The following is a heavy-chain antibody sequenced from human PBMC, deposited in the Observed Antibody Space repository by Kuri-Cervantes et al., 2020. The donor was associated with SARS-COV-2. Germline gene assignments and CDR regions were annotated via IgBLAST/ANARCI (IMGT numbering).Heavy chain of an antibody. Sequence: GESLKISCAASGSTFSSYAMHWVRQAPGKGLEWVAVISYDGSNKYYADSVKGRFTISRDNSKNTLYLQMNSLRAEDTAVYYCARDQDDYSNYHAFDIWGQGTMVTVSS. J-gene: IGHJ3*02. CDR3: ARDQDDYSNYHAFDI. CDR1: GSTFSSYA. V-gene: IGHV3-30*04. CDR2: ISYDGSNK. D-gene: IGHD4-11*01.